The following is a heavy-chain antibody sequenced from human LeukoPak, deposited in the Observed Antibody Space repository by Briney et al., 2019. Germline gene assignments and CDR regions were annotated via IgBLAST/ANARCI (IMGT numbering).Heavy chain of an antibody. D-gene: IGHD3-10*01. CDR1: GFTFSSHS. V-gene: IGHV3-21*01. J-gene: IGHJ3*02. CDR3: VRSRSTWFGEVLAAFDI. Sequence: GGSLRLSCAASGFTFSSHSMNWVRQAPGKGLEWVSSISSSGTYIFYADSVKGRFTISRDNAKNSLYLQMNSLRAEDTALYYCVRSRSTWFGEVLAAFDIWGQGTLVTVSS. CDR2: ISSSGTYI.